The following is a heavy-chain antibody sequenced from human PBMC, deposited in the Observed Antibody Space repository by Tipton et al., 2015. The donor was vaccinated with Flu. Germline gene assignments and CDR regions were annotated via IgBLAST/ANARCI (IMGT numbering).Heavy chain of an antibody. CDR3: ARRDYSNYVSVPKNWFDS. J-gene: IGHJ5*01. D-gene: IGHD4-11*01. CDR2: IFHSGNS. V-gene: IGHV4-38-2*01. CDR1: GYSIRSSNYY. Sequence: LRLSCAVSGYSIRSSNYYWGWIRQPPGKGLEWIGNIFHSGNSYHNPSLKSRLTMSVETSKNQFSLKLSSVTAADTAVYYCARRDYSNYVSVPKNWFDSWGQGTLVTVSS.